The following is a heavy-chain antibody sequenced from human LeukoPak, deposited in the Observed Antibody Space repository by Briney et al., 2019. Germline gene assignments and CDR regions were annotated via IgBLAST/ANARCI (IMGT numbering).Heavy chain of an antibody. D-gene: IGHD6-6*01. CDR2: ISGSGGST. Sequence: PGESLRLSCAASGFTFSSYAMSWVRQAPGKGLEWVSAISGSGGSTYYADSVKGRFTISRDNSKNTLYLQMNCLRAEDTAVYYCAKYRDDAGSWYFDYWGQGTLVTVSS. V-gene: IGHV3-23*01. J-gene: IGHJ4*02. CDR3: AKYRDDAGSWYFDY. CDR1: GFTFSSYA.